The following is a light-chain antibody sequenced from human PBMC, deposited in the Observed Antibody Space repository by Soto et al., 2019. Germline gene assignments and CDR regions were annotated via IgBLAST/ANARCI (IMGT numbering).Light chain of an antibody. Sequence: EIVLTQSPGTLSLSPGERATLSCRASQSVSSSYFAWYQQKPGQAPRPLIYGASSRAIGIPDRFSGSGSGTDFTLTISRLEPEDFAVYYCQQYGSSPWTFGQGTNVEIK. CDR2: GAS. V-gene: IGKV3-20*01. CDR3: QQYGSSPWT. J-gene: IGKJ1*01. CDR1: QSVSSSY.